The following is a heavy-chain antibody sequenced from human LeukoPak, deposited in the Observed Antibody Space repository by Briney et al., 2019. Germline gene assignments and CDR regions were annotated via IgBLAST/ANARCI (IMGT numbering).Heavy chain of an antibody. D-gene: IGHD6-13*01. Sequence: SETLSLTCTVSGGSISSYYWSWIRQPPGKGLEWIGYIYYSGSTNYNPSLKSRVTISVDTSKNQFSLKLSSVTAADTAVYYCARLLPGRSRMAAAMVDYWGQGTLVTVSS. J-gene: IGHJ4*02. V-gene: IGHV4-59*08. CDR3: ARLLPGRSRMAAAMVDY. CDR2: IYYSGST. CDR1: GGSISSYY.